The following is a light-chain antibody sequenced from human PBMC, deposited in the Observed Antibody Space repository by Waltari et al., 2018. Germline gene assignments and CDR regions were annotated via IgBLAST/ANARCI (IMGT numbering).Light chain of an antibody. Sequence: SYELTQSPSVSVSLGQTASITCAGDKLGEKYVSWYKQKPGRSPVLFIYQDNRRPSGIPGRFAGSNSGNTATLTVSGTQAMDEADYYCQASDSRTAVFGGGTKLTVL. CDR3: QASDSRTAV. CDR2: QDN. V-gene: IGLV3-1*01. CDR1: KLGEKY. J-gene: IGLJ2*01.